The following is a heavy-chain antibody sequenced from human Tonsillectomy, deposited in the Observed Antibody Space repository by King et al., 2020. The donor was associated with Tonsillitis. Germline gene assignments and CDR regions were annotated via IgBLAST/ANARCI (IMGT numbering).Heavy chain of an antibody. D-gene: IGHD5-24*01. CDR2: IYPDDSDT. CDR1: EYSFSNYW. V-gene: IGHV5-51*03. J-gene: IGHJ4*02. Sequence: QLVQSGAEVKKPGESLKISCKGFEYSFSNYWIGWVRQMPARGLEWMGIIYPDDSDTRYSPSFQDQVIISADKSINTAYLQWSSLEASDSAMYYCARESRDGYNFDYWGQGTLVTVS. CDR3: ARESRDGYNFDY.